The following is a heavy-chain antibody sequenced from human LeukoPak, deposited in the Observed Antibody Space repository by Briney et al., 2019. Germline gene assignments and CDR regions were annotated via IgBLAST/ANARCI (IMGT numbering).Heavy chain of an antibody. Sequence: PGGSLRLSCAASGFPLSSYCINWFRQAPGKGLEWVAYISASGSNIYYVDSVKGRFTVSRDNPKSSLFLQMNSPRAEDTAVYYCARVKGSYFDYWGQGALVTVSS. CDR2: ISASGSNI. V-gene: IGHV3-48*01. D-gene: IGHD2-15*01. CDR3: ARVKGSYFDY. CDR1: GFPLSSYC. J-gene: IGHJ4*02.